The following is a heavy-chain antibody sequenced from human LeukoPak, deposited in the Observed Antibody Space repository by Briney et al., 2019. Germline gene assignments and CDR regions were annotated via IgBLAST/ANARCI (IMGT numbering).Heavy chain of an antibody. CDR3: AKRPSDYGDYVSYFDY. J-gene: IGHJ4*02. CDR2: ISDDGRRK. Sequence: GGSLRLSCAASGFSFISYGMHWVRQAPGKGLEWVGVISDDGRRKDYADSVKGRFTISRDNSKDTLYLQMNSLRAEDTAVYYCAKRPSDYGDYVSYFDYWAREPWSPSP. CDR1: GFSFISYG. D-gene: IGHD4-17*01. V-gene: IGHV3-30*18.